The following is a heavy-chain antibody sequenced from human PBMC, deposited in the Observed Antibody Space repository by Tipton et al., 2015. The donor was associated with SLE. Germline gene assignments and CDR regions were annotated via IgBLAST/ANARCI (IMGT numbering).Heavy chain of an antibody. V-gene: IGHV4-59*11. CDR3: AREGCSSTSCYGYYYMDV. CDR2: MHRSGTT. J-gene: IGHJ6*03. D-gene: IGHD2-2*01. Sequence: TLSLTCTVSGDSFSNHFWSWIRQPPGKGLEWIGYMHRSGTTKYNPSLKSRVTISVDTSKNQFSLKLSSVTAADTAVYYCAREGCSSTSCYGYYYMDVWGKGTTVTVSS. CDR1: GDSFSNHF.